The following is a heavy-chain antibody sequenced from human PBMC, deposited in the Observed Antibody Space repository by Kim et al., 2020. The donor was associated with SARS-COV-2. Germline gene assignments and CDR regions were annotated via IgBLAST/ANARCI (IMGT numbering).Heavy chain of an antibody. J-gene: IGHJ6*02. D-gene: IGHD3-9*01. CDR2: IYYSGST. Sequence: SETLSLTCTVSGGSISSSSYYWGWIRQPPGKGLEWIGSIYYSGSTYYNPSLKSRVTISVDTSKNQFSLKLSSVTAADTAVYYCASPTPPYYDILTGAYYYYGMDVWGQGTTVNISS. CDR3: ASPTPPYYDILTGAYYYYGMDV. CDR1: GGSISSSSYY. V-gene: IGHV4-39*01.